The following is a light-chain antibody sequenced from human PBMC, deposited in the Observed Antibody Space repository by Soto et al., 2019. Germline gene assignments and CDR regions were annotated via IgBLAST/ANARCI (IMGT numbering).Light chain of an antibody. CDR3: QQYGSSPLT. CDR2: GAS. J-gene: IGKJ4*01. V-gene: IGKV3-20*01. Sequence: IVMTHSLATVSVSTGERATLSCRASQSVSNNYLAWYQQKPGQAPRLLIYGASSRATGIPDRFSGSGSGTDFTLTISRLEPEDFAVYFCQQYGSSPLTFGGGTKVDI. CDR1: QSVSNNY.